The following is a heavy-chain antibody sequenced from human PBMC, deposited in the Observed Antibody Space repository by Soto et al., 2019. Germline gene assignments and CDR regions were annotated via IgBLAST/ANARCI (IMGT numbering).Heavy chain of an antibody. D-gene: IGHD2-15*01. J-gene: IGHJ5*02. Sequence: SETLSLTCTVSGGSISSYYWSWIRQPPGKGLEWIGYIYYSGSTNYNPSIKSRVTISVDTSKNQFSLKLSSVTAADTAVYYCARALGYCSGGSCPGGFDPWGQGTLVTVS. CDR1: GGSISSYY. CDR2: IYYSGST. CDR3: ARALGYCSGGSCPGGFDP. V-gene: IGHV4-59*08.